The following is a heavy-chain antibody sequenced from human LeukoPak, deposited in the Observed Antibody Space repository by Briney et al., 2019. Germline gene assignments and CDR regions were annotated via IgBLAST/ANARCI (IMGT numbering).Heavy chain of an antibody. CDR3: ARGFTYYDILTAQDLYYYYYGMDV. CDR1: GYTFTSYD. CDR2: MNPNSGNT. V-gene: IGHV1-8*01. Sequence: GASVKVSCKASGYTFTSYDINWVRQATGQGLEWMGWMNPNSGNTGYAQKFQGRVTMTRNTSISTAYMELSSLRSEDTAVYYCARGFTYYDILTAQDLYYYYYGMDVWGQGTTVTVSS. D-gene: IGHD3-9*01. J-gene: IGHJ6*02.